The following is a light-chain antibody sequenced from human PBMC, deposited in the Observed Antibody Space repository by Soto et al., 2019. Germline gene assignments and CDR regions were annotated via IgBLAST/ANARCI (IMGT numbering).Light chain of an antibody. J-gene: IGKJ1*01. CDR2: DAS. V-gene: IGKV1-33*01. CDR1: QDISNY. Sequence: DIHMAQYGKSVYACFGARVTINCQASQDISNYLNWYQQKPGKAPKLLIYDASNLETGVPSRFSVCGSRTDFTFTIMRFQPEGIAVYYFQQRSKWPPWTFAQGTKVDIK. CDR3: QQRSKWPPWT.